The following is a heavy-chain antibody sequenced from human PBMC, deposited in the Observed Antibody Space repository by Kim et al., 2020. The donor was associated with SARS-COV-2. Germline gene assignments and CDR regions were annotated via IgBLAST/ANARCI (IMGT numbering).Heavy chain of an antibody. D-gene: IGHD2-2*01. CDR3: ATVVPGVLYFDY. V-gene: IGHV1-2*06. J-gene: IGHJ4*02. CDR2: INPNSGGT. Sequence: ASVKVSCKASGYTFTGYYMHWVRQAPGQGLEWMGRINPNSGGTNYAQKFQGRVTMTRDTSISTAYMELSRLRSDDTAVYYCATVVPGVLYFDYWGQGTLVTVSS. CDR1: GYTFTGYY.